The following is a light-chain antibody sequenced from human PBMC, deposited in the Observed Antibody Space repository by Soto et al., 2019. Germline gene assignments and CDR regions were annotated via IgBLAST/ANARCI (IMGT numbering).Light chain of an antibody. CDR2: EGS. Sequence: ALTQPASVSGSPGQAITISCTGTGSDVGNFNLVSWYQQRPGKAPKLMIYEGSKRPSGVSDRFSGSKSGNTASLTISGLQAEDEADYYCCSYAGSSNLVVFGGGTKLTVL. CDR3: CSYAGSSNLVV. V-gene: IGLV2-23*01. CDR1: GSDVGNFNL. J-gene: IGLJ2*01.